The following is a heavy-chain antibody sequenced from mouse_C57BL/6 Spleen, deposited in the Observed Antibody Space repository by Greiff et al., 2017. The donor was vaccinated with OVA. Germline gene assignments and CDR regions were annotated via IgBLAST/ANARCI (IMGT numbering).Heavy chain of an antibody. CDR1: GFTFTDYY. J-gene: IGHJ4*01. Sequence: EVKLMESGGGLVQPGGSLSLSCAASGFTFTDYYMSWVRQPPGKALEWLGFIRNKANGYTTEYSASVKGRFTISRDNSQSILYLQMNALRAEDSATYYCARSPYYYGSSYEAMDYWGQGTSVTVSS. CDR2: IRNKANGYTT. D-gene: IGHD1-1*01. CDR3: ARSPYYYGSSYEAMDY. V-gene: IGHV7-3*01.